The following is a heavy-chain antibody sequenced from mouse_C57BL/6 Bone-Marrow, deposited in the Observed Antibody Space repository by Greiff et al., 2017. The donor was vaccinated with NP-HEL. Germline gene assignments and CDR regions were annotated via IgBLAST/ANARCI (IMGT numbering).Heavy chain of an antibody. CDR2: INPYNGGT. V-gene: IGHV1-19*01. Sequence: EVQLQQSGPVLVKPGASVKMSCKASGYTFTDYYMNWVKLSHGKSLEWIGVINPYNGGTSYNQKFKGKATLTVDKSSSTAYMELNSLTSEDSAVYYCARSYSNYERYFDVWGTGTTVTVSS. CDR1: GYTFTDYY. J-gene: IGHJ1*03. D-gene: IGHD2-5*01. CDR3: ARSYSNYERYFDV.